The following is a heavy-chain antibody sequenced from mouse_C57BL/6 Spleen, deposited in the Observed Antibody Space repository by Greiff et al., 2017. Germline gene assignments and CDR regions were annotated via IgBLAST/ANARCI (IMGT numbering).Heavy chain of an antibody. CDR1: GYTFTSYW. Sequence: QVQLQQPGTELVKPGASVKLSCKASGYTFTSYWMHWVKRRPGQGLEWIGNINPSNGGTNYNEKFKSKATLTVDKSSSTAYMQLSSLTSEDSAVYYCARDRSLDYAMDYWGQGTSVTVSS. D-gene: IGHD3-2*02. CDR3: ARDRSLDYAMDY. J-gene: IGHJ4*01. V-gene: IGHV1-53*01. CDR2: INPSNGGT.